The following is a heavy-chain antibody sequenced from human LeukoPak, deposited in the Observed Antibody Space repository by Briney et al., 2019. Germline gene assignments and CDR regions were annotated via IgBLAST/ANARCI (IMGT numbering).Heavy chain of an antibody. CDR2: INHSGST. D-gene: IGHD5-12*01. CDR3: GRGPLYSGYDYGVDY. Sequence: SETLSLTCAVYGGSFSGYYWSWIRQPPGKGLEWIGEINHSGSTNYNPSLKSRVTISVDTSKNQFSLKLSSVTAADTAVYYCGRGPLYSGYDYGVDYWGQGTLVTVSS. CDR1: GGSFSGYY. V-gene: IGHV4-34*01. J-gene: IGHJ4*02.